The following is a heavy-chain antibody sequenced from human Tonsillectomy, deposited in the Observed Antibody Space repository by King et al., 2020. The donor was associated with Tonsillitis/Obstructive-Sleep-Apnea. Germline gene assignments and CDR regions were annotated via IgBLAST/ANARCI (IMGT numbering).Heavy chain of an antibody. CDR1: GYTFTSYG. D-gene: IGHD2-15*01. V-gene: IGHV1-18*01. CDR2: ISAYNGNT. Sequence: VQLVESGAEVKKPGASVKVSCKASGYTFTSYGISWVRQAPGQGLEWMGWISAYNGNTNYAQKLQGRVTMTTDTSTSTAYMELRSLSSDDTVVYACAGGAVVVVVAATWPDFWGRGTLVPVSS. CDR3: AGGAVVVVVAATWPDF. J-gene: IGHJ1*01.